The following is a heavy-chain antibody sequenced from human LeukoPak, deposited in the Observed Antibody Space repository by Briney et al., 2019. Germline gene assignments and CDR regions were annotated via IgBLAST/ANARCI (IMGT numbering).Heavy chain of an antibody. J-gene: IGHJ4*02. Sequence: GGSLRLSCAASGFTFSSHWMHWVRQAPGKGLVWVSRINSYGSSTDYADSVKGRFTISRDNAKDTLYLQMNSLRAEDTAVYYCVRGPNYYVSGFGDNWGQGTLVTVSS. CDR1: GFTFSSHW. CDR3: VRGPNYYVSGFGDN. CDR2: INSYGSST. D-gene: IGHD3-22*01. V-gene: IGHV3-74*01.